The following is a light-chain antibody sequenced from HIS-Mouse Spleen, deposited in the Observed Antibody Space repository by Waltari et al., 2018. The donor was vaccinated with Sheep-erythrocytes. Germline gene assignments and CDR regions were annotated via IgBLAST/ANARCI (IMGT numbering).Light chain of an antibody. Sequence: QSALTQPSSVAGYPGESFTISCTQTRSDVGSDYYVSWYQQHPGQAPKLMIYEVSKRPSGVPDRFSGSQSGNTASLTISGLQAEDEADYYCCSYAGSYNHVFATGTKVTVL. J-gene: IGLJ1*01. CDR3: CSYAGSYNHV. V-gene: IGLV2-11*01. CDR1: RSDVGSDYY. CDR2: EVS.